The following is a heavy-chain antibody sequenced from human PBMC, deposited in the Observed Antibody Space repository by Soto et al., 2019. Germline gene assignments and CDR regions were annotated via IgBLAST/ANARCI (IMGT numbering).Heavy chain of an antibody. J-gene: IGHJ4*02. CDR3: ASGWGITPFDY. CDR2: IYYSGST. D-gene: IGHD3-10*01. CDR1: GGSISSGHYD. V-gene: IGHV4-30-4*01. Sequence: PSETLSLTCTVSGGSISSGHYDWSWIRQPPWKILEWIGYIYYSGSTYSNPSLKSRVTISVDTTKNQFSLKLTGATAAATPVYSCASGWGITPFDYWGRGTLVTVCS.